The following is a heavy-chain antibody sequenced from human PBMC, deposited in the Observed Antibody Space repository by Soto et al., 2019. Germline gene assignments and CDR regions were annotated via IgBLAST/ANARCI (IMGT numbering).Heavy chain of an antibody. CDR2: IYYSGST. Sequence: QLLESGPGLVKPSETLSLTCTVSGGSISSSSYYWGWIRQPPGKGLEWIGSIYYSGSTYYNPSLKSRVTISVDTSKNQFSLKLSSVTAADTAVYYCARRGDTMVRGVSFPWFDPWGQGTLVTVSS. CDR1: GGSISSSSYY. J-gene: IGHJ5*02. CDR3: ARRGDTMVRGVSFPWFDP. D-gene: IGHD3-10*01. V-gene: IGHV4-39*01.